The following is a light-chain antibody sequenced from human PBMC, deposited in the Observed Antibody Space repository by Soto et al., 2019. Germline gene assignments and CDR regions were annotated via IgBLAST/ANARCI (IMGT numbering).Light chain of an antibody. V-gene: IGKV4-1*01. CDR3: QQTYSPPMT. CDR1: QRVLYSSNNKNY. Sequence: DIVLTPPYPSSAVSLVEGAAIISNCSQRVLYSSNNKNYLAWYQQKPGQPPKLLIHWASNRESGVPDRFSGSGSGTDFTLTISSLQPEDVAVYYCQQTYSPPMTFGQGTRLEI. CDR2: WAS. J-gene: IGKJ5*01.